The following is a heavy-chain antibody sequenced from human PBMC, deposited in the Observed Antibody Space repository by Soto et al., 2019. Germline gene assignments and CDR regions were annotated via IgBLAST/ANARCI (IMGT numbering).Heavy chain of an antibody. Sequence: EVHLLESGGGLVQPGGSLRLSRAASGFTFSSHAMSWVRQAPGKGLEWVSSTIDSGGRSYHADSVRGRFTISRDNSKNTLYLQMNSLRADDTAIYYCAKDKMEQWLVGGYYDYWGQGALVTVSS. CDR2: TIDSGGRS. D-gene: IGHD6-19*01. CDR1: GFTFSSHA. J-gene: IGHJ4*02. V-gene: IGHV3-23*01. CDR3: AKDKMEQWLVGGYYDY.